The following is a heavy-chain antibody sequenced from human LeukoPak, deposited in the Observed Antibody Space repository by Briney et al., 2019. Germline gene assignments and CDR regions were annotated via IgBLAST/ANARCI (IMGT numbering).Heavy chain of an antibody. J-gene: IGHJ4*02. CDR1: GFTFSSYA. CDR2: ISGSGGST. CDR3: AKDSDYYGSGSPLDY. V-gene: IGHV3-23*01. Sequence: GGSLRFSCAASGFTFSSYAMSWVRQAPGKGLEWVSAISGSGGSTYYADSVKGRFTISRDNSKNTLYLQMNSLRAEDTAVYYCAKDSDYYGSGSPLDYWGQGTLVTVSS. D-gene: IGHD3-10*01.